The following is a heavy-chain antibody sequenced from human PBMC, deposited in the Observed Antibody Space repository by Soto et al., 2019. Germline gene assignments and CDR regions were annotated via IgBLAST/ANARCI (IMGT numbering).Heavy chain of an antibody. D-gene: IGHD2-21*02. CDR2: INSDGSHT. V-gene: IGHV3-74*01. J-gene: IGHJ5*01. Sequence: EVQLVESGGGLVQPGGSLRLSCAASGFTFFAYWIHWVRQVPGKGLVWVSRINSDGSHTSYADSVRGRFTISRDNSKNTVYLQINSLTAEDTAVYYCAKEGDCVDDASEHSFDSWCQGSLVNVSS. CDR3: AKEGDCVDDASEHSFDS. CDR1: GFTFFAYW.